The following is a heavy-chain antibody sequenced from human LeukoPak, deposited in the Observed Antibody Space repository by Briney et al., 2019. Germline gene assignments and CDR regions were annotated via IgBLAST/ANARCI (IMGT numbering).Heavy chain of an antibody. V-gene: IGHV3-74*01. CDR2: INTDGTST. D-gene: IGHD2-8*01. Sequence: GGSLRLSCVASGFTFSSYWMHWVRQAPGKGLVWVSRINTDGTSTTYADSVKGRFTISRDNAKNTLYLQMNSLRAEDTAVYYCTRRTSVLPFDYWGQGTLVTVSS. J-gene: IGHJ4*02. CDR3: TRRTSVLPFDY. CDR1: GFTFSSYW.